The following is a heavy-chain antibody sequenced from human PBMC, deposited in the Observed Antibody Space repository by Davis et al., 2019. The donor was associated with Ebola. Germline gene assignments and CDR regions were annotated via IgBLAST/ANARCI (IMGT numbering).Heavy chain of an antibody. CDR1: GYTLTELS. J-gene: IGHJ6*02. CDR3: ARETPYYDFWSGYYDYGMDV. V-gene: IGHV1-24*01. D-gene: IGHD3-3*01. CDR2: FDPEDGET. Sequence: AASVKVSCKVSGYTLTELSMHWVRQAPGKGLEWMGGFDPEDGETIYAQKFQGRVTMTEDTSTDTAYMELSSLRSEDTAVYYCARETPYYDFWSGYYDYGMDVWGQGTTVTVSS.